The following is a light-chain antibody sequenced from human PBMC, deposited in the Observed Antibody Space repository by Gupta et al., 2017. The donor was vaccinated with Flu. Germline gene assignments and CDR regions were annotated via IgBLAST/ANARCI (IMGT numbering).Light chain of an antibody. CDR3: QQYYSTPGWT. J-gene: IGKJ1*01. CDR1: QSVLYSSNNKNY. Sequence: DIVMTQSPHSLAVSLRETATINCKSSQSVLYSSNNKNYLAWYQQKPGQPPKLLIYWASTRESGVPDRFSGSGSGTDFTLTISSLQAEDVAVYYCQQYYSTPGWTFGQGTKVEIK. V-gene: IGKV4-1*01. CDR2: WAS.